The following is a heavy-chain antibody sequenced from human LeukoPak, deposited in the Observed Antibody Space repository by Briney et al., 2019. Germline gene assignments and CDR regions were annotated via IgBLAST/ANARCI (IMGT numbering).Heavy chain of an antibody. V-gene: IGHV3-23*01. J-gene: IGHJ4*02. CDR1: GLTFSNAW. D-gene: IGHD5-12*01. Sequence: GGSLRLSCAASGLTFSNAWMSWVRQAPGKGLEWVSAISGSGGSTCYADSVKGRFTISRDNSKNTLYLQMNSLRAEDTAVYCCAKDLGYSGYDAIDYWGQGTLVTVSS. CDR3: AKDLGYSGYDAIDY. CDR2: ISGSGGST.